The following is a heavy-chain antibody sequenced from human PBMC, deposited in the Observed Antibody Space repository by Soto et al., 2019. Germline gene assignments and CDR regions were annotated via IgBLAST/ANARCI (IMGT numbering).Heavy chain of an antibody. CDR1: GDSVSSNSAA. V-gene: IGHV6-1*01. CDR2: TYYRSKRYN. CDR3: ARDQPLAAAGRDDAFDI. J-gene: IGHJ3*02. Sequence: SPTLSLTCAISGDSVSSNSAAWNWIRPSPSRGLEWLGRTYYRSKRYNDYAVSVKSRITINPDKSKNQFSLQLNSLTPEDTAVYYCARDQPLAAAGRDDAFDIWGQGTMVTVSS. D-gene: IGHD6-13*01.